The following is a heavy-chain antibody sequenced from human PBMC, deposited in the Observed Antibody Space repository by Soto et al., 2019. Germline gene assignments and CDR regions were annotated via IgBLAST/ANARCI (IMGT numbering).Heavy chain of an antibody. V-gene: IGHV2-5*02. Sequence: QITLTESGPTLVKPTQTLTLTCTFSGFSLNTSGVGVGWIRQPPGKALEWLALIYWDDDKRYSPSMKRRLTITKATSKNQVLLTMTSMDPVDTATYYCAHSYDYVWGTYRSADAFDIWGRGTMVTVSS. D-gene: IGHD3-16*02. CDR3: AHSYDYVWGTYRSADAFDI. CDR2: IYWDDDK. J-gene: IGHJ3*02. CDR1: GFSLNTSGVG.